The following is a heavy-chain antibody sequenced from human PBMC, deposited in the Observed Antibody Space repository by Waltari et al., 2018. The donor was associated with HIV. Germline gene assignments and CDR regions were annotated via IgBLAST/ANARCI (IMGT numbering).Heavy chain of an antibody. Sequence: QVQLLQSGAEVKKPGASVKVSCKASGYTITGYFLHWVRQAPGQGLEWMGRLNPSSGKTNYAQKVQGRVTMTSDTSINTSYMELSSLRSDDTAVYYCARDMGPFNNWGQGTLVTVSS. J-gene: IGHJ4*02. D-gene: IGHD3-16*01. CDR3: ARDMGPFNN. CDR1: GYTITGYF. V-gene: IGHV1-2*06. CDR2: LNPSSGKT.